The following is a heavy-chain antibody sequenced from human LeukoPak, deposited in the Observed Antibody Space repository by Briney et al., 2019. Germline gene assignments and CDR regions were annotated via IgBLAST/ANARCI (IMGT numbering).Heavy chain of an antibody. CDR2: INHSGST. J-gene: IGHJ6*02. D-gene: IGHD3-22*01. V-gene: IGHV4-34*01. CDR1: GGSFSGYY. Sequence: SETLSLTCAVYGGSFSGYYWSWIRQPPGKGLEWIGGINHSGSTNYNPSLKSRVTISVDTSKNQFSLKLSSVTAADTAVYYCARDGKPINYYYDSSGPSGYYGMDVWGQGTTVTVSS. CDR3: ARDGKPINYYYDSSGPSGYYGMDV.